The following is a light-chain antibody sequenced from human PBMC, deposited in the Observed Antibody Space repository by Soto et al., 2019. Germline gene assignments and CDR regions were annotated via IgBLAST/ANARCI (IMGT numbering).Light chain of an antibody. V-gene: IGKV4-1*01. CDR1: QSVLYSSNNKNY. CDR3: MQHIQFPRVT. CDR2: WAS. J-gene: IGKJ5*01. Sequence: DIVMTQSQDSLAVSLGERATINCKSSQSVLYSSNNKNYLAWYQQKPGQPPKLLIYWASTRESGVPDRFSGSGSGTDFTLKISRVEAEDVGVYYCMQHIQFPRVTFGQGTRLEIK.